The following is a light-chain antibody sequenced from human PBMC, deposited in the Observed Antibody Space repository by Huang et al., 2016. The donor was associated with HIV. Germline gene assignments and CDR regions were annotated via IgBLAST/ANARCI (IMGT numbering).Light chain of an antibody. Sequence: DIVMTQSPDSLAVSLGERATINCKSNRSLLYSSNSQNYLAWYKQRPGQPPNLLIYWASTRESGVPDRFSGSGSGTDFTLTITSLQAEDVAIYYCQQYYSLPLTFGGGTKVEIK. CDR1: RSLLYSSNSQNY. J-gene: IGKJ4*01. CDR2: WAS. CDR3: QQYYSLPLT. V-gene: IGKV4-1*01.